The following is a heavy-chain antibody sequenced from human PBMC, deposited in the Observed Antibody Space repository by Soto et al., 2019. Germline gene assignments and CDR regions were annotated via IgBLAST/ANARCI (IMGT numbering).Heavy chain of an antibody. CDR1: GGTFSSYA. V-gene: IGHV1-69*13. CDR3: ARRLDWGLDYYYGMDV. J-gene: IGHJ6*02. Sequence: ASVKVSCKASGGTFSSYAISWVRQAPGQGLEWMGGIIPIFGTANYAQKFQGRVTITADESTSTAYMELSSLRSEDTAVYYCARRLDWGLDYYYGMDVWGQGTTVTVSS. CDR2: IIPIFGTA. D-gene: IGHD7-27*01.